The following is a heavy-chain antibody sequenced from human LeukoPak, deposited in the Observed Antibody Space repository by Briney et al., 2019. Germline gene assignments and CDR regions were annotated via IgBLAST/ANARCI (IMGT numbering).Heavy chain of an antibody. CDR1: GFTFGSYS. CDR3: ARGGCTTTSCYLFDY. CDR2: ISSSSTYI. D-gene: IGHD2-2*01. Sequence: PGGSLRLSCATSGFTFGSYSMNWVREAPGKGLEWVSSISSSSTYIYYADSVKGRFTISRDNAKNSLYLQLNSLRAEDTAVYYCARGGCTTTSCYLFDYWGQGTLVTVSS. J-gene: IGHJ4*02. V-gene: IGHV3-21*01.